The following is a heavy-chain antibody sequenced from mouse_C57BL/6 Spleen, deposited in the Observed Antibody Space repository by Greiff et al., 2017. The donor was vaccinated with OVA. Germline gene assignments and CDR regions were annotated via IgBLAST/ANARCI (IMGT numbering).Heavy chain of an antibody. CDR2: INPSSGYT. D-gene: IGHD1-1*01. CDR3: ARKITTVVGDD. V-gene: IGHV1-4*01. J-gene: IGHJ2*01. Sequence: VKLQESGAELARPGASVKMSCKASGYTFTSYTMHWVKQRPGQGLEWIGYINPSSGYTKYNQKFKDKATLTADKSSSTAYMQLSSLTSEDSAVYYCARKITTVVGDDWGQGTTLTVSS. CDR1: GYTFTSYT.